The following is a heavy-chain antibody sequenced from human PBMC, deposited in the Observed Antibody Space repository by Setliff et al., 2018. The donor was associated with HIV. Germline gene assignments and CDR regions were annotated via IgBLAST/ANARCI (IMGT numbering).Heavy chain of an antibody. CDR2: IYISGTT. CDR1: GGSISTSY. CDR3: AREHCSGGSCNGFDI. Sequence: PSETLSLTCTVSGGSISTSYWNWIRQTPGKGLEWIAYIYISGTTNYNPSLKSRVTISLDTSRNQFSLKRGSVTAADTAMYYCAREHCSGGSCNGFDIWGQGTMVTVSS. D-gene: IGHD2-15*01. J-gene: IGHJ3*02. V-gene: IGHV4-4*09.